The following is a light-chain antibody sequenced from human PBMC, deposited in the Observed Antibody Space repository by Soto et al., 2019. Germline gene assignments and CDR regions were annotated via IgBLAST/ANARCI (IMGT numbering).Light chain of an antibody. Sequence: QSVLTQPPSASGTPGQRVTISCSGSSSNIGSNYVYWYQQLPGTAPKLLIYSNNQRPSGVSDRFSGSRSGTSASLAISGLQSEDEADYYCAAWDDSLRGLVFGGGTKVTVL. J-gene: IGLJ2*01. CDR1: SSNIGSNY. CDR3: AAWDDSLRGLV. V-gene: IGLV1-47*02. CDR2: SNN.